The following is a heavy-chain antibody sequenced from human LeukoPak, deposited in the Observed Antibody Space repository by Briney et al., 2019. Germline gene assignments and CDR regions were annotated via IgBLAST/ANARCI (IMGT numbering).Heavy chain of an antibody. J-gene: IGHJ4*02. CDR2: INPDGSVT. CDR1: GFTFNTNW. Sequence: GGSPRLSCAASGFTFNTNWMHWVRQAPGKGLVWVSRINPDGSVTTYADSVKGRFTISRDNSKNTLYLQMNSLRAEDTAVYYCANSLPDYFDYWGQGTLVTVSS. CDR3: ANSLPDYFDY. D-gene: IGHD1-7*01. V-gene: IGHV3-74*01.